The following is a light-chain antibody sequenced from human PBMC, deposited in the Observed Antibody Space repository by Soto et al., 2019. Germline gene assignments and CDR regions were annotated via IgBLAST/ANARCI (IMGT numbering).Light chain of an antibody. V-gene: IGKV3-20*01. CDR2: GAS. J-gene: IGKJ4*01. Sequence: IVLTQSPDTLSLSPGERATLSCRASQSISSNFLAWYQQKPGQAPRLLIYGASGRATGIPDRFSGSGSGTDFTLTIRRLEPEDFAVYYCQQYGSSPRTFGGGTKVEIK. CDR1: QSISSNF. CDR3: QQYGSSPRT.